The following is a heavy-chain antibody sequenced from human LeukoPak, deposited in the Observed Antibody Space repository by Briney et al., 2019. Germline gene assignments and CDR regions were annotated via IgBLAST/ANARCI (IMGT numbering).Heavy chain of an antibody. CDR3: AREPSSSSRLLDS. V-gene: IGHV1-46*01. Sequence: GASVKVSCKASGYTFSSYYMHWVRQAPGQGLEWMGIINPSVGSTSHAQKFQGRVTMTRDMSTSTVYMELSSLRSEDTAVYYCAREPSSSSRLLDSWGQGTLVTVSS. J-gene: IGHJ4*02. D-gene: IGHD6-6*01. CDR2: INPSVGST. CDR1: GYTFSSYY.